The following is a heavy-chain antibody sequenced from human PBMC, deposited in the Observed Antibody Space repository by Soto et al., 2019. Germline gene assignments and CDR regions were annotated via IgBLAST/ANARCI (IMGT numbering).Heavy chain of an antibody. J-gene: IGHJ6*02. D-gene: IGHD5-12*01. V-gene: IGHV3-30*18. CDR2: ISYDGSNK. Sequence: GGSLRLSCAASGFTFSSYGMHWVRQAPGKGLEWVAVISYDGSNKYYADSVKGRFTISRDNSKNTLYLQMNSLRAEDTAVYYCAKDRFFHVDIVATGSMDVWGQGTTVTVSS. CDR1: GFTFSSYG. CDR3: AKDRFFHVDIVATGSMDV.